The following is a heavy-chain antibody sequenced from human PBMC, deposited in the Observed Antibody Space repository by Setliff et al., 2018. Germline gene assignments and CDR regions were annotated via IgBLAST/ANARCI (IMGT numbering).Heavy chain of an antibody. J-gene: IGHJ4*02. Sequence: PSETLSLTCAVYGASFSGTYCSWIRQSPGKGLEWIGRIYVTESTKYNPSLKSRVTLSIDTSKNQFSLKLSSVTAADAALYYCARHLLVQGTYHFDYWGQGSLVTVSS. CDR1: GASFSGTY. CDR2: IYVTEST. CDR3: ARHLLVQGTYHFDY. D-gene: IGHD3-10*01. V-gene: IGHV4-59*10.